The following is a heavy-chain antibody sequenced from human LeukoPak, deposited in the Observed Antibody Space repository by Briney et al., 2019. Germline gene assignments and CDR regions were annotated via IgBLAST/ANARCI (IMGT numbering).Heavy chain of an antibody. Sequence: SQTLSLTCTVSGGSISSGSYYWSWIRQPAGKGLEWIGRIYTSGSTNYNPSPKSRVTISVDTSKNQFSLKLSSVTAADTAVYYCARGGDGIVVVMSAFDIWGQGTMVTVSS. V-gene: IGHV4-61*02. CDR3: ARGGDGIVVVMSAFDI. J-gene: IGHJ3*02. D-gene: IGHD3-22*01. CDR2: IYTSGST. CDR1: GGSISSGSYY.